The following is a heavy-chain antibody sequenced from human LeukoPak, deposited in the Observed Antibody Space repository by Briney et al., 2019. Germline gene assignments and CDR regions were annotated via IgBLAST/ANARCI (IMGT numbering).Heavy chain of an antibody. J-gene: IGHJ4*02. D-gene: IGHD6-19*01. CDR1: GFTFSSYW. CDR2: IKQDGSEK. CDR3: ARDIAVAGRGDYFDY. Sequence: QTGGSLRLSCAASGFTFSSYWMSWVRQAPGKGLEWVANIKQDGSEKYYVDSVKGRFTISRDNAKNSLYLRMNSLRAEDTAVYYCARDIAVAGRGDYFDYWGQGTLVTVSS. V-gene: IGHV3-7*01.